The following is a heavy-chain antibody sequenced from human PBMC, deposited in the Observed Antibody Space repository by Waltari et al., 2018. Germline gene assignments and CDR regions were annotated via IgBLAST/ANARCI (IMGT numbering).Heavy chain of an antibody. Sequence: EVQLVESGGGLVQPGGSLRLSCAASGFTFSSYAMSWVRQAPGKGLEWVSAISGSGGSTYYADSVKGRFTIARDNSKNTLYLQMNSLRAEDTAVYYCAQTPRPHYYYYMDVWGKGTTVTVSS. J-gene: IGHJ6*03. CDR2: ISGSGGST. CDR1: GFTFSSYA. CDR3: AQTPRPHYYYYMDV. V-gene: IGHV3-23*04.